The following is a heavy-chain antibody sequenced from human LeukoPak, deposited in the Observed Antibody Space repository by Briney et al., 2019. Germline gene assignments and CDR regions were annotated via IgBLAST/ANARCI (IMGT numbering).Heavy chain of an antibody. Sequence: ETLSLTCTVSGASISSSSYYWGWIRQAPGKGLEWVSAISGSGGSTYYADSVKGRFTISRDNSKNTLYLQMNSLRAEDTAVYYCAKFSGVLLWFGELDASGYWGQGTLVTVSS. CDR3: AKFSGVLLWFGELDASGY. V-gene: IGHV3-23*01. CDR1: GASISSSSYY. CDR2: ISGSGGST. D-gene: IGHD3-10*01. J-gene: IGHJ4*02.